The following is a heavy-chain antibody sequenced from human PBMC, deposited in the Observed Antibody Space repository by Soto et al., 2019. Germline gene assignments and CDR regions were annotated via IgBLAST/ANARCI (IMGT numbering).Heavy chain of an antibody. V-gene: IGHV1-69*06. D-gene: IGHD2-2*01. Sequence: SVKVSCKASGGTFSSYAISWVRLAPGQGLEWMGGIIPIFGTTNYAQKFQGRVTITADKSTSTAYMELRSLRSDDTAVYYCARVANIVVVPAYGMDVWGQGTTVTVSS. J-gene: IGHJ6*02. CDR2: IIPIFGTT. CDR3: ARVANIVVVPAYGMDV. CDR1: GGTFSSYA.